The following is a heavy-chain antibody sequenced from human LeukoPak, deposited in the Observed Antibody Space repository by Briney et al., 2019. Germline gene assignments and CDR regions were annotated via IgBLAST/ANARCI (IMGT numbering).Heavy chain of an antibody. J-gene: IGHJ4*02. Sequence: GGSLRLSCAASGFTFSSYAMSWVRQAPGKGLEWVSAISGSGGSTYYADSVKGRFTISRDNSKNTLYLQMNSLRAEDTTVYYCAKLSYDSSGYPDYWGQGTLVTVSS. CDR2: ISGSGGST. V-gene: IGHV3-23*01. CDR1: GFTFSSYA. CDR3: AKLSYDSSGYPDY. D-gene: IGHD3-22*01.